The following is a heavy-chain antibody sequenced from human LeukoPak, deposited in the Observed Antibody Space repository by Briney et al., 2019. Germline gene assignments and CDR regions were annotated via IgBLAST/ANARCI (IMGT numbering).Heavy chain of an antibody. CDR1: GGTFSGYY. CDR2: IYHTGST. D-gene: IGHD3-3*01. Sequence: SETLSLTCAVYGGTFSGYYWSWIRQSPAKGLEWIGQIYHTGSTKYNPSLESRVTISLDTPNNQFSLKLTSVTAADTAVYYCARDDFGVALGGVWGKGTTVTVSS. V-gene: IGHV4-34*01. J-gene: IGHJ6*04. CDR3: ARDDFGVALGGV.